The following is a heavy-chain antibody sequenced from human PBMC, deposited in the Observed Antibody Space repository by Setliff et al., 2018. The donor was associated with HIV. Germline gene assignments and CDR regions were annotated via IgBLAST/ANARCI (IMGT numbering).Heavy chain of an antibody. CDR3: ARVQMAYAAFDV. V-gene: IGHV4-39*07. J-gene: IGHJ3*01. Sequence: PSETLSLTCVVSGGSINSGRYYWAWIRQSPGKGLEWIGSIYFTGSSDNNPSLKSRVTLSVDTSKHQFSLKLSSVTAADTAVYYCARVQMAYAAFDVWGQGTMVTVSS. CDR1: GGSINSGRYY. D-gene: IGHD4-17*01. CDR2: IYFTGSS.